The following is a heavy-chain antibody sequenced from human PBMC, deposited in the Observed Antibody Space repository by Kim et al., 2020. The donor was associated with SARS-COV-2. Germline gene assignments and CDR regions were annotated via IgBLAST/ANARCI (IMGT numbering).Heavy chain of an antibody. CDR2: LFYTGHP. Sequence: SETLSLTCTVSGDSLTSATSYWGWVRQPPVQGLEYIGVLFYTGHPYHNPSLNSRVTISVDTSRSQFSLRSTSVTAADTALYFCARGLDVRGAVSNQAMD. D-gene: IGHD3-10*01. V-gene: IGHV4-39*07. CDR1: GDSLTSATSY. CDR3: ARGLDVRGAVSNQAMD. J-gene: IGHJ6*01.